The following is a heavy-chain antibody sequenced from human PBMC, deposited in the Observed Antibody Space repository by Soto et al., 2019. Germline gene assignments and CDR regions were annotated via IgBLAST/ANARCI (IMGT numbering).Heavy chain of an antibody. CDR2: IYYSGST. V-gene: IGHV4-31*03. J-gene: IGHJ4*02. D-gene: IGHD2-15*01. CDR1: GGSISSSNYY. CDR3: AGDWDCRGGPCHVI. Sequence: SETLSLTCTVSGGSISSSNYYWSWIRQLPGKGLEWIGYIYYSGSTYYNPSLKSRVTISLDTSKNQFSLKLSSVTAADTAVYYGAGDWDCRGGPCHVIWGQGTLVTVSS.